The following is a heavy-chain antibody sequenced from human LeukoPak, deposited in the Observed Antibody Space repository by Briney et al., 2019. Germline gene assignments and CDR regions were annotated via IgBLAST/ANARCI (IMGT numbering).Heavy chain of an antibody. CDR1: GFTFSGFW. CDR3: AKDMTPAEALTGSPFDY. J-gene: IGHJ4*02. V-gene: IGHV3-7*03. CDR2: INSDGSEG. Sequence: QSGGSLRLSCAVSGFTFSGFWMSWSRQAPGKGLEWVASINSDGSEGYYADVVKGRFTISRDNAKNSLYLQINSLRAEDTAVYYCAKDMTPAEALTGSPFDYWGQGTLVTVSS. D-gene: IGHD3-10*01.